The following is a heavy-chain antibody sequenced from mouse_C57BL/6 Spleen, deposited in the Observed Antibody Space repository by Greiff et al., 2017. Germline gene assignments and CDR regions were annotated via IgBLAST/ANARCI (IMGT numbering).Heavy chain of an antibody. CDR3: ARWPVSVYREGMDY. CDR1: GYTFTSYW. J-gene: IGHJ4*01. CDR2: IDPNSGGT. V-gene: IGHV1-72*01. D-gene: IGHD1-1*01. Sequence: VQLQQPGAELVKPGASVKLSCKASGYTFTSYWMHWVKQRPGRGLEWIGRIDPNSGGTKYNEKFKSKATLTVDKPSSTAYMQRSSLTSEDSAVYYCARWPVSVYREGMDYWGQGTSVTVSS.